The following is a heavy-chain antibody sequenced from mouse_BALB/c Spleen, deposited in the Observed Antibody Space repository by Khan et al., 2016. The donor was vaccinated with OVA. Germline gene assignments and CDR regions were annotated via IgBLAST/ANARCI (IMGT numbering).Heavy chain of an antibody. CDR3: ARGGSSGPAWFAY. Sequence: EVQLQESGPGLVKPSQSLSLTCSVTGYSITSGYFWNWIRQFPGNKLEWMGYIMYDGNSNYNPSLKNRISITRDTSKNQFFLKLNSVTPEDTATYYCARGGSSGPAWFAYWGQGTLVTVSA. CDR2: IMYDGNS. J-gene: IGHJ3*01. V-gene: IGHV3-6*02. D-gene: IGHD3-1*01. CDR1: GYSITSGYF.